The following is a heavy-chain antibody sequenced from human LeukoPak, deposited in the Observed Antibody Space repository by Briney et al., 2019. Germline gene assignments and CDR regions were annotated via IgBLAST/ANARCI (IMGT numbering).Heavy chain of an antibody. CDR3: ARDSHLGYSGSYLYYYYYMDV. CDR1: GGTFSSYA. J-gene: IGHJ6*03. D-gene: IGHD1-26*01. V-gene: IGHV1-46*01. Sequence: ASVKVSCKASGGTFSSYAISWVRQAPGQGLEWMGMINPSGRSTSSAQKFQGRVTMTRDTSTSTVYMELSSLRSDDTAVYYCARDSHLGYSGSYLYYYYYMDVWGKGTTVTVSS. CDR2: INPSGRST.